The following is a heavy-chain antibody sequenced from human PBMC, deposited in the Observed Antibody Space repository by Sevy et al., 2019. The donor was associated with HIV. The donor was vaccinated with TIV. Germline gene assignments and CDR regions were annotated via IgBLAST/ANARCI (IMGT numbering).Heavy chain of an antibody. J-gene: IGHJ4*02. V-gene: IGHV1-8*01. Sequence: ASVKVSCETSGYTFTSYEINWVRLVSGQGLEYRGWINPNTGKTGDVQKFQGRFTMTVDTSKTTAYMELSNLKPDDTAMYYCSRRAFNDYWGQGTLVTVSS. CDR2: INPNTGKT. CDR3: SRRAFNDY. CDR1: GYTFTSYE.